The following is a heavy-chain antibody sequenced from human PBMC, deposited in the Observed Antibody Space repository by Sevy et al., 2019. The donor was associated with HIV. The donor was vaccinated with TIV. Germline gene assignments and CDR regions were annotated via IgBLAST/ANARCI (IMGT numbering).Heavy chain of an antibody. D-gene: IGHD3-9*01. CDR2: ISAYNGNI. Sequence: ASVKVSCKASGYAFSGFGISWVRQAPGQGLEWMGWISAYNGNIQLAQTFQGRFTLTTDTSTDTAYMELSSLRSDDTAVYYCAREPPYDILTGFYPANKRNNLDFWGQGTLVTVSS. J-gene: IGHJ4*02. V-gene: IGHV1-18*01. CDR3: AREPPYDILTGFYPANKRNNLDF. CDR1: GYAFSGFG.